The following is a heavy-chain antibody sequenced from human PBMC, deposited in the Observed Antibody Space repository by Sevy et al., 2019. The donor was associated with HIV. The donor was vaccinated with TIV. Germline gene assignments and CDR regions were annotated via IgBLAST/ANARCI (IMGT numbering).Heavy chain of an antibody. J-gene: IGHJ4*02. CDR2: IYHSGHN. CDR1: GDSIINGLYS. CDR3: ARDSGDYPYYFDQ. Sequence: SETLSLTCVVSGDSIINGLYSWNWIRQPPGKGLEWIGYIYHSGHNYYNPSLRNRVTISIETSKNQFSLKLTSVAAADTAVYYCARDSGDYPYYFDQWGQGTLVTVSS. D-gene: IGHD4-17*01. V-gene: IGHV4-30-2*01.